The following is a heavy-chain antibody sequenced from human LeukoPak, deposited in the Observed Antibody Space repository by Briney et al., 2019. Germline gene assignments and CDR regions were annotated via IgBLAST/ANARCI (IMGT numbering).Heavy chain of an antibody. Sequence: PRGSLRLSCAASGFTFSNAWMSWVRQAPGKGLDWVGRIKSKTDGGTTDYAAPVKGRFTISRDDSKNTLYLQMNSLKTEDTAVYYCTTYYYDSSGYSDYWGQGTLVTVSS. V-gene: IGHV3-15*01. J-gene: IGHJ4*02. CDR1: GFTFSNAW. D-gene: IGHD3-22*01. CDR3: TTYYYDSSGYSDY. CDR2: IKSKTDGGTT.